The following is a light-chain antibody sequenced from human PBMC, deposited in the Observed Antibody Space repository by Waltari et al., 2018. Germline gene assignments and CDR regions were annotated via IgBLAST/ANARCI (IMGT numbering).Light chain of an antibody. J-gene: IGKJ3*01. CDR1: QGISSF. Sequence: DIQMTQSPSSLSASVGDTVTITCRASQGISSFLDWFQQQPGKPPKLLIYGVTTLQSGVPSRFSGSGSGTEFTLIISGLQPEDFTSYYCLQHNSYPFTFGPGTKLDIK. V-gene: IGKV1-17*01. CDR2: GVT. CDR3: LQHNSYPFT.